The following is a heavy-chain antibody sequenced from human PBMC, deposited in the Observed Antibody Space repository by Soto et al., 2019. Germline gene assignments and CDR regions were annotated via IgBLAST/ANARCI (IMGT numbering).Heavy chain of an antibody. D-gene: IGHD2-2*01. CDR2: ISADNGNT. CDR1: GYTFTSYG. CDR3: ATDCSSTTCYPWNWFDP. Sequence: QVQLVQSGAEVKKPGASVKVSCKASGYTFTSYGISWVRQAPGQGLEWMGWISADNGNTNYAQKLQGRVTMTTDTSTSTAYMELRSLRSDDTAVHYCATDCSSTTCYPWNWFDPWGQGTLVTVSS. J-gene: IGHJ5*02. V-gene: IGHV1-18*01.